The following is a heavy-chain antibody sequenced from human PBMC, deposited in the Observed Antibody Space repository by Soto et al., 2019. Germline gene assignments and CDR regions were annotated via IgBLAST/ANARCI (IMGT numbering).Heavy chain of an antibody. Sequence: VASVKVSCKASGYTFTSYYMHWVRQAPGQGLEWMGIINPSGGSTSYAQKFQGRVTMTRDTSTSTVYMELSSLRSEDTAVYYCAREYSSSWYGFYYYGMDVWGQGTTVTVSS. CDR3: AREYSSSWYGFYYYGMDV. J-gene: IGHJ6*02. CDR1: GYTFTSYY. CDR2: INPSGGST. V-gene: IGHV1-46*01. D-gene: IGHD6-13*01.